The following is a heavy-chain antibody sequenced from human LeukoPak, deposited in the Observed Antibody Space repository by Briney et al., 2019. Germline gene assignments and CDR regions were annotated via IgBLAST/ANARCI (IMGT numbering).Heavy chain of an antibody. CDR1: GFTFSSYA. CDR3: ARRWSSSLNHYFDY. CDR2: ISYDGSNK. D-gene: IGHD6-13*01. Sequence: ALRLSCAASGFTFSSYAMHWVRQAPGKGLEWVAVISYDGSNKYYADSVKGRFTISRDNSKNTLYLQMNSLRAEDTAVYYCARRWSSSLNHYFDYWGQGTLVTVSS. J-gene: IGHJ4*02. V-gene: IGHV3-30*04.